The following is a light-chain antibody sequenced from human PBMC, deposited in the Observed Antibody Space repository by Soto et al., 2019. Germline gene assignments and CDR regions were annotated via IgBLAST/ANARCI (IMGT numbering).Light chain of an antibody. CDR3: AAWDYSLSGVV. CDR2: RNN. Sequence: QSVLTQPPSASGTPGQRVTISCSGSSSNIGSNYVYWYQQLPGTAPKLLIYRNNQRPSGVPDRFSGSKSGTSGSLAISGLRSEDEADYYCAAWDYSLSGVVFGGGTKLTVL. CDR1: SSNIGSNY. J-gene: IGLJ2*01. V-gene: IGLV1-47*01.